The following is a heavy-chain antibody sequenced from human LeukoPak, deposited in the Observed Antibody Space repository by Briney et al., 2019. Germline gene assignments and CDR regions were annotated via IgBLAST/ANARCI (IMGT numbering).Heavy chain of an antibody. J-gene: IGHJ4*02. Sequence: GGFLRLSCAASGFTFSTSWMTWVRQAPGKGLEWVANINPDGSAKNYVGFVQGRFTISRDNAKNSVYLQMSSLRAEDTAVYFCARDVAYNAFDYWGQGTLVTVSS. CDR3: ARDVAYNAFDY. V-gene: IGHV3-7*01. D-gene: IGHD1-14*01. CDR2: INPDGSAK. CDR1: GFTFSTSW.